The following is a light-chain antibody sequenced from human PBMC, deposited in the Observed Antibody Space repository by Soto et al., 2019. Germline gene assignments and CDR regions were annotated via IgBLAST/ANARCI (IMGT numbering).Light chain of an antibody. CDR1: QSVNIN. Sequence: EIAMTQSPVTLSASPGERVTLSCRASQSVNINLAWYQQRPGQAPRVLIYGASNRASGFPARFSGSGSGTAFTPTISSLEPDDFALYYCQQYKHWPPLTFGGGTRVEIK. J-gene: IGKJ4*01. CDR3: QQYKHWPPLT. CDR2: GAS. V-gene: IGKV3D-15*01.